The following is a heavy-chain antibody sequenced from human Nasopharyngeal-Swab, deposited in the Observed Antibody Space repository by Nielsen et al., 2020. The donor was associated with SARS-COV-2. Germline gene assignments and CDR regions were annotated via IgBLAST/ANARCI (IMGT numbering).Heavy chain of an antibody. CDR3: ARHYYGMDV. CDR2: IGTAGDT. J-gene: IGHJ6*02. V-gene: IGHV3-13*01. CDR1: GFTFSSYD. Sequence: GESLKISCAASGFTFSSYDMHWVRQATGKGLEWVSAIGTAGDTYYPGSVKGRFTISRENAKNPLYLQMNSLRAGDTAVYYCARHYYGMDVWGQGTTVTVSS.